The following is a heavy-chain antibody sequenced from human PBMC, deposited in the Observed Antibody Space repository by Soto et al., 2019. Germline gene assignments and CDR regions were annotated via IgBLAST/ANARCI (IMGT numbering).Heavy chain of an antibody. CDR2: ISSDGGNK. Sequence: QVQLVESGGGVVQPGRSLRLSCAASRFTFSDYGMHWVRQAPGKGLEWVAVISSDGGNKYYADSVKGRFTISRDNSKNTLYLQMNSRRAEDTAVYYCAEEERYLDYWGQGTQVTVSS. D-gene: IGHD1-26*01. J-gene: IGHJ4*02. V-gene: IGHV3-30*18. CDR1: RFTFSDYG. CDR3: AEEERYLDY.